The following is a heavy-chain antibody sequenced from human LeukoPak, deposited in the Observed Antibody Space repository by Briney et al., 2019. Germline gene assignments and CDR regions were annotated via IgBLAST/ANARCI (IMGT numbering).Heavy chain of an antibody. J-gene: IGHJ4*02. CDR2: ISSSSSTI. V-gene: IGHV3-48*01. CDR3: ARDFEAAGFDY. Sequence: GGSLRLSCVASGFSFSTYSMHWVRQAPGKGLEWVSYISSSSSTINYADSVKGRFIISRDNAKNSLYLQMHSLRAEDTAVYYCARDFEAAGFDYWGQGTLVTVSS. CDR1: GFSFSTYS. D-gene: IGHD6-19*01.